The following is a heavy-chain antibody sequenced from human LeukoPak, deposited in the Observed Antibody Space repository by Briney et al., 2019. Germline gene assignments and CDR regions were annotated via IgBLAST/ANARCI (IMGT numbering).Heavy chain of an antibody. CDR3: AELGITMIGGV. J-gene: IGHJ6*04. D-gene: IGHD3-10*02. CDR1: GFTFSSYS. CDR2: ISSSASYI. Sequence: GGSLRLSCAASGFTFSSYSMNWVRQAPGKGLEWVSSISSSASYIYYADSVRGRFTISRDNAKNSLYLQMNSLRAEDTAVYYCAELGITMIGGVWGKGTTVTISS. V-gene: IGHV3-21*01.